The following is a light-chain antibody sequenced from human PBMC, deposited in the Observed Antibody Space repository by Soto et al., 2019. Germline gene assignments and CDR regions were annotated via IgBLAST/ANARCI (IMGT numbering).Light chain of an antibody. V-gene: IGKV1-5*01. CDR2: DAS. Sequence: DIQLNQSPSTLSAAVGDSVTITCRASQNIRNLLAWYQQKPGKAPKPLIYDASTLKTGVPSRFSGSGSETEFTLTISGLQPGDSATYYCQQYNSYSPTFGQGTKVDIK. J-gene: IGKJ1*01. CDR3: QQYNSYSPT. CDR1: QNIRNL.